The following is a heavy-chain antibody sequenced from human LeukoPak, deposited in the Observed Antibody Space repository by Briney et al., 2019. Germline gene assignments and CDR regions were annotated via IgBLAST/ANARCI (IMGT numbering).Heavy chain of an antibody. J-gene: IGHJ5*02. Sequence: SETLSLTCTVSGGSISSSSYYWGWIRQPPGKGLEWIGYIFYSGSTYYNPSLKSRVTISIDTSKNQFSLKLNSVTAADTAVYYCARVLYYYGSGIPAWFDPWGQGTLVTVSS. D-gene: IGHD3-10*01. CDR2: IFYSGST. CDR1: GGSISSSSYY. CDR3: ARVLYYYGSGIPAWFDP. V-gene: IGHV4-39*07.